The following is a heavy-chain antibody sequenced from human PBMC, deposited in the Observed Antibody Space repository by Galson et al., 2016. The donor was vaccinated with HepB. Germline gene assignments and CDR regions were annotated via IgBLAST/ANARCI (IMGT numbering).Heavy chain of an antibody. CDR2: TYPGDSYT. CDR1: GYTFTNYW. Sequence: SGAEVKKPGESLKISCKGSGYTFTNYWIGWVRQMPGKGLEWMGITYPGDSYTRYNPSSQGQVTIPADKSSSTAYLQWRSLKASDTGMYYCARHGGIASAGSGDYNWFGPWGQGTLVTVSS. CDR3: ARHGGIASAGSGDYNWFGP. D-gene: IGHD6-13*01. J-gene: IGHJ5*02. V-gene: IGHV5-51*01.